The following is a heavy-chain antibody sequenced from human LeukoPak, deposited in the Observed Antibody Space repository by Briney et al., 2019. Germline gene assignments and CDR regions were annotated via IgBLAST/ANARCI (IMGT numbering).Heavy chain of an antibody. CDR2: IYYSGTT. V-gene: IGHV4-59*08. CDR1: GYSISNHY. Sequence: PSETLSLTCTVSGYSISNHYWGWIRQPPGKGVEWIGYIYYSGTTNYNPSLESRVTISVDTSKNQFSLKLSSVTAADTAVYFCARGSVWGTYVAFDVWGQGTMVTVSS. D-gene: IGHD3-16*01. CDR3: ARGSVWGTYVAFDV. J-gene: IGHJ3*01.